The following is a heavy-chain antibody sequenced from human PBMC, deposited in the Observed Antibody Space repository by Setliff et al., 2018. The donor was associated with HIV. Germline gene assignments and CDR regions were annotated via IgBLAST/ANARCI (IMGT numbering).Heavy chain of an antibody. J-gene: IGHJ4*02. CDR3: ARDRRHTYFDY. V-gene: IGHV1-18*01. Sequence: ASVKVSCKASGYTFTKYAMSWVRQAPGQGLEWMGGIIPMYGVTNYAQMFQGWVTMTRDTSTSTAYMELRSLRSDDTAVYYCARDRRHTYFDYWGQGTLVTVSS. CDR1: GYTFTKYA. CDR2: IIPMYGVT.